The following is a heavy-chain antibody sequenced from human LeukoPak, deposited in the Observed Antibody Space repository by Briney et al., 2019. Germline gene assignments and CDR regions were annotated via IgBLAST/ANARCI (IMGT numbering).Heavy chain of an antibody. CDR3: ARLRVMVRGGGGMDV. CDR2: IYPGESDT. V-gene: IGHV5-51*01. D-gene: IGHD3-10*01. Sequence: GASLKISCKGFGSSFTSYWIGWVRRMPGKGVGWMGIIYPGESDTRYSPSFQGEVTISDDKSITTAYLQWSSLKASDTAIYYCARLRVMVRGGGGMDVWGKGTTVTVSS. CDR1: GSSFTSYW. J-gene: IGHJ6*04.